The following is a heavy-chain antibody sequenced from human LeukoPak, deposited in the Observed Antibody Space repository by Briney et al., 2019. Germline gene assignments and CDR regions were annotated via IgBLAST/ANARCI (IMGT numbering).Heavy chain of an antibody. CDR3: AREARVVDYYYGMDV. D-gene: IGHD2-15*01. CDR2: INPSGGST. J-gene: IGHJ6*02. CDR1: GYTFTSYY. Sequence: ASVKVSCKASGYTFTSYYMHWVRQAPGQGLEWMGIINPSGGSTSYAQKFQGRVTMTRDTSTSTVYMELSSLRSEDTAVYYCAREARVVDYYYGMDVWGQGTTVTVSS. V-gene: IGHV1-46*01.